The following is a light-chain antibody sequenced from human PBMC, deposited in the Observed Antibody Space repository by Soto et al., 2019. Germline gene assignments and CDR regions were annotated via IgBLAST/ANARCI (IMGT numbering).Light chain of an antibody. V-gene: IGKV3-20*01. CDR2: GVS. Sequence: IVLTQSQATLSLSPGERATLSCRSSQSVSRAYLAWYQHKRGQHPRLLIHGVSNRANGIPDRFSGSGSGTDFTLTITRLEPEDFAVYYCQTYGSSPLYNLGQGSKV. CDR1: QSVSRAY. CDR3: QTYGSSPLYN. J-gene: IGKJ2*01.